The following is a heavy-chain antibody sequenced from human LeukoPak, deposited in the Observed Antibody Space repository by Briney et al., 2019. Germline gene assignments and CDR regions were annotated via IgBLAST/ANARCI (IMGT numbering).Heavy chain of an antibody. D-gene: IGHD2-21*01. V-gene: IGHV3-23*03. CDR1: GFTFSSYA. Sequence: PGGSLRLSCAASGFTFSSYAMIWVRQAPEKGLEWVSVIYTGGNTDYADSVKGRFIFSRDNSKNTLYLQMNSLRAEDTAVYYCAKAPAYYYYFDQWGQGTLVTVSS. CDR3: AKAPAYYYYFDQ. J-gene: IGHJ4*02. CDR2: IYTGGNT.